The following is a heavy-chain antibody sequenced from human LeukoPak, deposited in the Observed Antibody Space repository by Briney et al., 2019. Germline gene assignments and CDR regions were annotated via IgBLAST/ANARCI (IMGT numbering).Heavy chain of an antibody. CDR2: IHHTGFT. CDR3: ARHGNHRYNRLDP. J-gene: IGHJ5*02. V-gene: IGHV4-38-2*01. D-gene: IGHD1-14*01. Sequence: SETLSLTCAVSGYPFTNGYYWSWIRQTPGRGLEWIGTIHHTGFTQYSPSLKSRVTIAVDTAKNHSSLNLRSMTAADTAVYYCARHGNHRYNRLDPWGQGILVTVSS. CDR1: GYPFTNGYY.